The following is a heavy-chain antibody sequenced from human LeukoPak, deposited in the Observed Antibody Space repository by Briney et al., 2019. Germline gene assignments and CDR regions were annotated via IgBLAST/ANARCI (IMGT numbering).Heavy chain of an antibody. D-gene: IGHD6-19*01. CDR2: ISYDGSNK. CDR3: AKDRGIAVAGPGNIDY. Sequence: PGGSLRLSCAASGFTFSSYGMHWVRQAPGKGLEWVAVISYDGSNKYYADSVKGRFTISRDNSKNTLYLQMNSLRAEDTAVYYCAKDRGIAVAGPGNIDYWGQGTLVTVSS. CDR1: GFTFSSYG. J-gene: IGHJ4*02. V-gene: IGHV3-30*18.